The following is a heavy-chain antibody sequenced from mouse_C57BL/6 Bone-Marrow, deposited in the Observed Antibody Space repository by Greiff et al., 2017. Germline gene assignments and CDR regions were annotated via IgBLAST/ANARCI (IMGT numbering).Heavy chain of an antibody. J-gene: IGHJ2*01. V-gene: IGHV1-55*01. CDR2: IYPGSGST. Sequence: QVQLQQPGAELVKPGASVKMSCKASGYTFTSYWITWVKQRPGQGLEWIGDIYPGSGSTNYNEKFKSKATLTVDTSSSTAYMQLSSLTSEDSAVYYCAMGIYNYYGSSSFDYWGQGTTLTVSS. CDR3: AMGIYNYYGSSSFDY. D-gene: IGHD1-1*01. CDR1: GYTFTSYW.